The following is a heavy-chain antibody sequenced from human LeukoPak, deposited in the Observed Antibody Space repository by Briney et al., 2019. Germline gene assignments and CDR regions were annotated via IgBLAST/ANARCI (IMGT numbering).Heavy chain of an antibody. Sequence: GGSLRLSCAGSGLTFSNAWMTWVRHAPGKGLEWVGHIKSKTDGATTEYTTPVKGRFTISRDDSKNTLYLQMNSLKTEDTALYCTTKHGFQEGIDYWGQGTLVTVSS. CDR2: IKSKTDGATT. CDR3: TTKHGFQEGIDY. CDR1: GLTFSNAW. V-gene: IGHV3-15*01. D-gene: IGHD6-13*01. J-gene: IGHJ4*02.